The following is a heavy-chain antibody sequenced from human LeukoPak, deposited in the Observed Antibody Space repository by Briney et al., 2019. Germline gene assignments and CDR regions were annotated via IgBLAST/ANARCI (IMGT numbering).Heavy chain of an antibody. CDR3: ARTPMVYANVYFDY. Sequence: GGSLRLSCAASGFTFSIYAMHGVRQAPGKGLEWVAVISYDGSNKYYADSVKGRFTISRDNSKNTLYLQMNSLRAEDTAVYYCARTPMVYANVYFDYWGQGTLVTVSS. CDR2: ISYDGSNK. J-gene: IGHJ4*02. CDR1: GFTFSIYA. D-gene: IGHD2-8*01. V-gene: IGHV3-30*04.